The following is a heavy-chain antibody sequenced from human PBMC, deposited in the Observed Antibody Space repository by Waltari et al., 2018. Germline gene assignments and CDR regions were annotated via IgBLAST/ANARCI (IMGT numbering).Heavy chain of an antibody. V-gene: IGHV4-34*01. J-gene: IGHJ4*02. Sequence: QVQLQQWGAGLLKPSETLSLTCAVYGGSFSGYYWSWIRQPPGKGLEWIGEINHSGSTNDNPSLKSRVTISVDTCKNQFCLKLSSVTAADTAVYYCARGGTMVRGVIIKPWEDWGQGTLVTVSS. D-gene: IGHD3-10*01. CDR3: ARGGTMVRGVIIKPWED. CDR2: INHSGST. CDR1: GGSFSGYY.